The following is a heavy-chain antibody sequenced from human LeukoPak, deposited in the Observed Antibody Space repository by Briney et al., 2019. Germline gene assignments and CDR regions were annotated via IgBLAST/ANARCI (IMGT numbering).Heavy chain of an antibody. CDR3: ARDFKHKEYRGYCSSTSCYGPTHFDY. Sequence: GASVKVSCKASGYTFTSYGISWVRQAPGQGLEWMGWISAYNGNTNYAQKLQGRVTMTTDTSTSIAYMELRSLRSDDTAVYYCARDFKHKEYRGYCSSTSCYGPTHFDYWGQGTLVTVSS. J-gene: IGHJ4*02. CDR2: ISAYNGNT. V-gene: IGHV1-18*01. D-gene: IGHD2-2*01. CDR1: GYTFTSYG.